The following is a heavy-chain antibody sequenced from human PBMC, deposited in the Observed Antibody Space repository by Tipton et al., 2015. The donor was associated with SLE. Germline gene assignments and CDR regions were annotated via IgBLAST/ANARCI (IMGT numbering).Heavy chain of an antibody. CDR1: GFTFSSYW. J-gene: IGHJ1*01. CDR2: IKQDGSEK. V-gene: IGHV3-7*01. D-gene: IGHD2-21*01. CDR3: ARDGAIVVEDGYFQH. Sequence: GSLRLSCAASGFTFSSYWMSWVRQAPGKGLEWVANIKQDGSEKYYVDSVKGRFTISRDNAKNSLYLQMNSLRAEDTAVYYCARDGAIVVEDGYFQHWGQGTLVTVSS.